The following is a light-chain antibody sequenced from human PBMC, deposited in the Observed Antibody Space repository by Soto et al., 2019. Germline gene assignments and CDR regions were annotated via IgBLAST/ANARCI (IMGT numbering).Light chain of an antibody. CDR3: QQYHSYPIT. J-gene: IGKJ4*01. CDR2: KAS. CDR1: QTINNW. Sequence: DIQMTQSPSTLSASVGDRVTITCRASQTINNWLTWYQQKPGKAPKLLIYKASSLESGVPSRFSGSGSGTEFTLTISSLQPDDSATYYCQQYHSYPITFGGGTKAEIK. V-gene: IGKV1-5*03.